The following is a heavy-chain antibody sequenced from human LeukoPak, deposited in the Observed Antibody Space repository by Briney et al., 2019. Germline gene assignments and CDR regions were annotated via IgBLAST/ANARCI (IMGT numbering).Heavy chain of an antibody. Sequence: GSLRLSCAASGFTFSSYAMHWVRQAPGKGLEWVAVISYDGSNKYYADSVKGRFTISRDNSKNTLYLQMNSLRAEDTAVYYCARDLHPGIAVAGTWYWGQGTLVTVSS. CDR3: ARDLHPGIAVAGTWY. V-gene: IGHV3-30-3*01. J-gene: IGHJ4*02. D-gene: IGHD6-19*01. CDR2: ISYDGSNK. CDR1: GFTFSSYA.